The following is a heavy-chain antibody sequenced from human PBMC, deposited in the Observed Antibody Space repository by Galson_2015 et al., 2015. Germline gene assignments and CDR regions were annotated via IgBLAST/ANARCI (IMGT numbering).Heavy chain of an antibody. V-gene: IGHV3-9*01. Sequence: SLRLSCAASGFTFDDYAMHWVRQAPGKGLEWVSGISWNSGSIGYADSVKGRFTISRDNAKNSLYLQMNSLRAEDTALYYCAKRARPWDSSSWYDYWGQGTLVTVSS. CDR2: ISWNSGSI. D-gene: IGHD6-13*01. CDR1: GFTFDDYA. CDR3: AKRARPWDSSSWYDY. J-gene: IGHJ4*02.